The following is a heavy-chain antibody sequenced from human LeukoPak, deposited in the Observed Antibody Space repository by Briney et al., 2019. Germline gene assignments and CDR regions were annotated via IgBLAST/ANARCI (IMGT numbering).Heavy chain of an antibody. CDR2: ISAYNGNT. V-gene: IGHV1-18*01. CDR3: ARGHEANYYYDSSGYYD. CDR1: GYTFTSYG. J-gene: IGHJ4*02. D-gene: IGHD3-22*01. Sequence: ASVKVSCKASGYTFTSYGISWVRQAPGQGLEWMGWISAYNGNTYYAQKLQGRVTMTTDTSTSTAYMELRSLRSDDTAVYYCARGHEANYYYDSSGYYDWGQGTLVTVSS.